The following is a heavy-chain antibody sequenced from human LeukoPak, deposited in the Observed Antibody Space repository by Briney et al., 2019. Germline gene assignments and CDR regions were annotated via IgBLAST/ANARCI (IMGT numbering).Heavy chain of an antibody. Sequence: PSETLSLTCTVSGDSVSRYSWSWIRQPPGKGLEWIGHLYYIGNTNYNPSLKSRVTMSVDTSKNHFSLKLSSVTAADTAVYYCAGSPYYYDSSASQDFDFWGQGTLVTVSS. J-gene: IGHJ4*02. CDR1: GDSVSRYS. CDR2: LYYIGNT. D-gene: IGHD3-22*01. CDR3: AGSPYYYDSSASQDFDF. V-gene: IGHV4-59*02.